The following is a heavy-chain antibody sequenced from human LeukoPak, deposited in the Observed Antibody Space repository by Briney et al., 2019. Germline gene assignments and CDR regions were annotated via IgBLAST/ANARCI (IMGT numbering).Heavy chain of an antibody. CDR2: ISGSGNST. J-gene: IGHJ4*02. D-gene: IGHD2-15*01. CDR1: GFTFGNSW. Sequence: GGSLRLSCAASGFTFGNSWLHWVRQAPGKGLEWVSLISGSGNSTYYADSVKGRFTISRDNSKNTLYLRMNSLRAEDTAVYYCAKVLVLVSANRYYFDYWGQGTLVTVSS. V-gene: IGHV3-23*01. CDR3: AKVLVLVSANRYYFDY.